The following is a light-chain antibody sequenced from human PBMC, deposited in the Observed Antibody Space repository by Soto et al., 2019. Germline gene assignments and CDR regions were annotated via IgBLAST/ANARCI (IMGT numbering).Light chain of an antibody. Sequence: QSVLTQPPAVSGAPGQRVTISCTGSSSNIGAGYDVHWYQQLPGTAPKLLIYGNSNRPSGVRGRLSGSKYGTSASLAITGLQAEDEADEYTQSNDSRLSGYVVFGGGAMRTLL. V-gene: IGLV1-40*01. CDR1: SSNIGAGYD. J-gene: IGLJ2*01. CDR3: QSNDSRLSGYVV. CDR2: GNS.